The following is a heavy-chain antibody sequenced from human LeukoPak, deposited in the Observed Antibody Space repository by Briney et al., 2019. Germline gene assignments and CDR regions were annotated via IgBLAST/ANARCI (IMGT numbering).Heavy chain of an antibody. V-gene: IGHV4-59*01. CDR3: ARDNGCSSTSCPYYYYYYMDV. CDR2: IYYSGST. J-gene: IGHJ6*03. Sequence: PSETLSLTCTVSGGSISSYYWSWIRQPPGKGLEWIGYIYYSGSTNYNPSLKSRVTISVDTSKNQFSLKLSSVTAADTAVYYCARDNGCSSTSCPYYYYYYMDVWGKGTTVT. CDR1: GGSISSYY. D-gene: IGHD2-2*01.